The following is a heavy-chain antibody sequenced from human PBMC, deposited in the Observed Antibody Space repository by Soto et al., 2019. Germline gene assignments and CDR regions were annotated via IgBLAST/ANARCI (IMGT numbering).Heavy chain of an antibody. Sequence: EVQLVESGGGLVQPGGSLRLSCAASGFTFSTYSMNWVRQAPGKGLEWVSYISSSSTPIYYADSVRGRFTISRDNARNSLYLQMNSLRDEDTAVYYCARGTTVTTRAGAFDIWGQGTMVTVSS. J-gene: IGHJ3*02. CDR1: GFTFSTYS. CDR3: ARGTTVTTRAGAFDI. V-gene: IGHV3-48*02. D-gene: IGHD4-17*01. CDR2: ISSSSTPI.